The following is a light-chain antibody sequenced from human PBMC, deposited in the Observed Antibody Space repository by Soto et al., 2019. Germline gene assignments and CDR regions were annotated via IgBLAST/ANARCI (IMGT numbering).Light chain of an antibody. CDR1: QSINSW. J-gene: IGKJ1*01. Sequence: DIQMTQSPSTLSASIGDRVTITCRASQSINSWLAWYQQKPGKAPKLLIYKASSLESGVPSRFSGSGSGTEFTLTISTLQPDDFATYYCQQYYTDSGTFGQGTKVEI. CDR3: QQYYTDSGT. CDR2: KAS. V-gene: IGKV1-5*03.